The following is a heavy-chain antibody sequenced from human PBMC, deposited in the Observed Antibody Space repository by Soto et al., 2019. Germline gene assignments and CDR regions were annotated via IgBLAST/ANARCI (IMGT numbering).Heavy chain of an antibody. Sequence: SETLSLTCAVSGDSISSMNWWSWVRQPPGKGLERNGEIHHSGSTKYNPSLKSRVTISVEKSKNQFSLKLSSVTAADTALYYCARYDYGSGNDYNIDYWGQGILVTVS. CDR1: GDSISSMNW. D-gene: IGHD3-10*01. CDR3: ARYDYGSGNDYNIDY. V-gene: IGHV4-4*02. CDR2: IHHSGST. J-gene: IGHJ4*02.